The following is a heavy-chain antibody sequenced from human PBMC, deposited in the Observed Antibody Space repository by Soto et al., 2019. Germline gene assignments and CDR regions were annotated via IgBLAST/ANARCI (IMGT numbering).Heavy chain of an antibody. Sequence: SVKVSCKDSGGTFSSYAISWVRQAPGQGLEWMGGIIPIFGTANYAQKFQGRVTITADESTSTAYMELSSLRSEDTAVYYCARGYCSGGSCHNWFDPWAREPWSPSPQ. CDR1: GGTFSSYA. J-gene: IGHJ5*02. CDR3: ARGYCSGGSCHNWFDP. CDR2: IIPIFGTA. D-gene: IGHD2-15*01. V-gene: IGHV1-69*13.